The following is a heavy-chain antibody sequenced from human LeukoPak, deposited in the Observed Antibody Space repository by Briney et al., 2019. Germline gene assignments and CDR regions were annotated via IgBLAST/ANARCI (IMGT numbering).Heavy chain of an antibody. CDR3: ASGRGYDSSGYYGGNYYYYYLDV. CDR2: ISGSGGRT. V-gene: IGHV3-23*01. CDR1: GFTFSSYA. D-gene: IGHD3-22*01. J-gene: IGHJ6*03. Sequence: GGSLRLSCAASGFTFSSYAMSWVRQAPGKGLEWVSAISGSGGRTYHADSVKGRLTISRDNSKNTLYLQMNSRRAEDTAVYYCASGRGYDSSGYYGGNYYYYYLDVWGEGTTVTVS.